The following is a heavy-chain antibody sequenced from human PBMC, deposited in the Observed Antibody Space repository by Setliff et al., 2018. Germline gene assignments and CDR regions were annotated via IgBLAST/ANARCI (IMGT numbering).Heavy chain of an antibody. J-gene: IGHJ4*02. CDR1: RGTFSNYA. D-gene: IGHD2-21*01. CDR2: INPNSGGT. Sequence: ASVKVSCKTSRGTFSNYAISWVRQAPGQGLEWMGRINPNSGGTNYAQKFQGRVTMTRDTSISTAYMELSRLTSDDTAVYYCAKDGGEVYWGQGTLVTVSS. CDR3: AKDGGEVY. V-gene: IGHV1-2*06.